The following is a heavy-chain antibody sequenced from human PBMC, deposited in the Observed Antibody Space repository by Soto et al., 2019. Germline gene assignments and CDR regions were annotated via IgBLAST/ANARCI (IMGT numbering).Heavy chain of an antibody. V-gene: IGHV1-69*13. CDR3: ARAVGATPGVYYYGMDV. Sequence: GASVKVSCKASGGTFSSYAISWVRQAPGQGLEWMGGIIPIFGTANYAQKFQGRVTITADESTSTAYMELSSLRSEDTAVYYCARAVGATPGVYYYGMDVWGQGTTVTVSS. D-gene: IGHD1-26*01. CDR2: IIPIFGTA. J-gene: IGHJ6*02. CDR1: GGTFSSYA.